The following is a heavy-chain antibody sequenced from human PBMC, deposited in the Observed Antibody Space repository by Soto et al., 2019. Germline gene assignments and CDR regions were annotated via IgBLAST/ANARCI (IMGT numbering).Heavy chain of an antibody. CDR3: AVAAAGTDYYYYGMDV. CDR2: IIPIFGTA. V-gene: IGHV1-69*06. D-gene: IGHD6-13*01. CDR1: GGTFSSYA. J-gene: IGHJ6*02. Sequence: SVKVSCKASGGTFSSYAISWVRRAPGQGLEWMGGIIPIFGTANYAQKFQGRVTITADKSTSTAYMELSSLRSEDTAVYYCAVAAAGTDYYYYGMDVWGQGTTVTVSS.